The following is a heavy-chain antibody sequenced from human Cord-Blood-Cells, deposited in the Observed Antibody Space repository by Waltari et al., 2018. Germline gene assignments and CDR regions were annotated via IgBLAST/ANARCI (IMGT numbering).Heavy chain of an antibody. Sequence: QVQLQQWGAGLLKPSETLSLTCAVYGGSFSGYYWSWIRQPPGKGLEWIGEINHSGSTNDNPSLKSRVTISVDTSKNQCSLKLSSVTAADTAVYYCARGYSSSWYKAFDIWGQGTMVTVSS. CDR2: INHSGST. V-gene: IGHV4-34*01. D-gene: IGHD6-13*01. CDR1: GGSFSGYY. CDR3: ARGYSSSWYKAFDI. J-gene: IGHJ3*02.